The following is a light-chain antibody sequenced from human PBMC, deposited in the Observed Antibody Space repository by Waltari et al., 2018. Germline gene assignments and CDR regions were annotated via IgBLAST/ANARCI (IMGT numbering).Light chain of an antibody. CDR2: DVS. Sequence: QSALTRPRSVSGSPGQSVPISCTGTSSDVVTYKYVSWHQQHPGQAPKLIIFDVSKRPSGVPDRFSGSKSGDTASLTISGLQAEDEADYYCCSYTVSNTLLFGGGTKLTVL. V-gene: IGLV2-11*01. J-gene: IGLJ3*02. CDR3: CSYTVSNTLL. CDR1: SSDVVTYKY.